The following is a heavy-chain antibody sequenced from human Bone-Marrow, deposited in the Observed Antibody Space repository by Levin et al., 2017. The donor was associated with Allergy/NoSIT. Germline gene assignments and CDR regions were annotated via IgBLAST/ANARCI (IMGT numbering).Heavy chain of an antibody. CDR3: AKPRYSGNHYDFYYDLDV. D-gene: IGHD1-26*01. V-gene: IGHV3-23*01. Sequence: LSLTCAASGFTFSSNAMNWVRQAPGKGLEWVSGIIGSGGSAYYADSVKGRFTISRDNSKNTLYLQMNSLRAEDAAIYFCAKPRYSGNHYDFYYDLDVWGQGTTVTVSS. CDR1: GFTFSSNA. CDR2: IIGSGGSA. J-gene: IGHJ6*02.